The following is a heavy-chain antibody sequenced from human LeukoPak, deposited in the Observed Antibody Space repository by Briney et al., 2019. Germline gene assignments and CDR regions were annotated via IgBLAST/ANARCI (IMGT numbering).Heavy chain of an antibody. D-gene: IGHD2-15*01. CDR2: IKEDGIEK. J-gene: IGHJ6*04. Sequence: HPGGSLRLSCAASGLTFTGYWMSWVRQAPGKGLEWVANIKEDGIEKYYVDSVKGRFTISRDNAKNSLYLQMNSLRAEDTAVYYCARVTFVGGREVDVWGKGTTVTVSS. CDR1: GLTFTGYW. CDR3: ARVTFVGGREVDV. V-gene: IGHV3-7*01.